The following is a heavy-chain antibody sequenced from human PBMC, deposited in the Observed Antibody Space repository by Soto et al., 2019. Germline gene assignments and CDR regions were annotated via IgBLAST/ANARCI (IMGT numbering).Heavy chain of an antibody. D-gene: IGHD5-18*01. J-gene: IGHJ4*02. CDR3: AVSRIQLWSAFAY. CDR2: ISSSSSYI. V-gene: IGHV3-21*01. Sequence: EVQLVESGGGLVKPGGSLRLSCAASGYTFSTYSVNWVRQAPGKGLEWVSSISSSSSYIYYADSVKGRFTISRDNAKNSLYLQMNSLRAEDTAVYYCAVSRIQLWSAFAYWGQGTLVTVSS. CDR1: GYTFSTYS.